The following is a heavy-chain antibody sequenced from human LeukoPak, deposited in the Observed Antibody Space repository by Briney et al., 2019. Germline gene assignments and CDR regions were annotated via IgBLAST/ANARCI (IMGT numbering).Heavy chain of an antibody. CDR2: ITNNGGYT. V-gene: IGHV3-64*01. Sequence: GGSLRLSCAASGFSFSSSAMHWVRQAPGKGLEYVSAITNNGGYTYYANSVKGRFTISRDDSKNTLYLQMGSLRTEDTAVYYCAGASPDGFYDYGGQGTLVTVSS. D-gene: IGHD3-22*01. CDR3: AGASPDGFYDY. J-gene: IGHJ4*02. CDR1: GFSFSSSA.